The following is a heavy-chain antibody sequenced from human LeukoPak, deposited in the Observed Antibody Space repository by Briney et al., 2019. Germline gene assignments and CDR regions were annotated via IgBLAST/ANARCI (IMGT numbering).Heavy chain of an antibody. CDR3: ARDQRYSYGYDY. D-gene: IGHD5-18*01. CDR2: ISSSSSYI. CDR1: GVTFSSYS. Sequence: GGSLRLSCAASGVTFSSYSMNWVRQAPGKGLEWVSSISSSSSYIYYADSVKGRFTISRDNAKNSLYLQMNTLRAEDTAVYYCARDQRYSYGYDYWGQGTLVTVSS. V-gene: IGHV3-21*01. J-gene: IGHJ4*02.